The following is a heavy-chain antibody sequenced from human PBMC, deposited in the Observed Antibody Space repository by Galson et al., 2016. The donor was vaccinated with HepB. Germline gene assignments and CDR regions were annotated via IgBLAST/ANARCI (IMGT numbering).Heavy chain of an antibody. V-gene: IGHV2-70*18. CDR3: ARIRRIVDYYYGMDV. CDR2: IDRDDDK. Sequence: TLSLTCTVSGGSISSGDYYWSWIRQPPGKALEWLALIDRDDDKYYSTSLKTRLTISKDTSKNQVVLTMTNMDPVDTATYYCARIRRIVDYYYGMDVWGQGTTVTVFS. D-gene: IGHD3-22*01. J-gene: IGHJ6*02. CDR1: GGSISSGDYY.